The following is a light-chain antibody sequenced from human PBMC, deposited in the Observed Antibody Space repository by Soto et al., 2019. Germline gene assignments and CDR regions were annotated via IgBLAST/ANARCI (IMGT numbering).Light chain of an antibody. Sequence: QSGLTQPPSASGAPGQRVTISCSGSSSNIGSNYVYWYQQLPGTAPKLLIYRNNQRPSGVPDRFSGSKSGTSASLAISGLRSEDEADYYCAAWDDSLSVFYVFGTGTKVTVL. CDR3: AAWDDSLSVFYV. V-gene: IGLV1-47*01. CDR1: SSNIGSNY. CDR2: RNN. J-gene: IGLJ1*01.